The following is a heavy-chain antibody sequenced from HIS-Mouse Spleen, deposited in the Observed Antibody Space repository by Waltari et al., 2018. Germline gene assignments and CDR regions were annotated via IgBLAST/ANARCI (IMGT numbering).Heavy chain of an antibody. V-gene: IGHV4-39*07. CDR2: IYYSGST. CDR1: GGSISSSSYH. D-gene: IGHD6-13*01. J-gene: IGHJ2*01. Sequence: QLQLQESGPGLVKPSETLSLTCTVSGGSISSSSYHWCWIRQPPGKGLEWIGSIYYSGSTYYNPSLKSRVTISVETSKNQFSLKLSSVTAADTAVYYCAREIPYSSSWYDWYFDLWGRGTLVTVSS. CDR3: AREIPYSSSWYDWYFDL.